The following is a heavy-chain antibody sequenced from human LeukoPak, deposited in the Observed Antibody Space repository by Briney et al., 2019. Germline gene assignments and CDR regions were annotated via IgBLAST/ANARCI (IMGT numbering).Heavy chain of an antibody. CDR1: GFTFSSYW. D-gene: IGHD2-8*01. CDR2: IKQDGSEK. V-gene: IGHV3-7*01. Sequence: PGGSLRLSCAASGFTFSSYWMSWVRQAPGKGLEWVANIKQDGSEKYYVDSVKGRFTISRDNAKNSLYLQMNSLRAEDTAVYYCARGGFMSYLAFDYWGQGTLVTVSS. J-gene: IGHJ4*02. CDR3: ARGGFMSYLAFDY.